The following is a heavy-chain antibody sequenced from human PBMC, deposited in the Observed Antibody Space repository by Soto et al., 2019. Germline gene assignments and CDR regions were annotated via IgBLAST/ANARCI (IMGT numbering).Heavy chain of an antibody. V-gene: IGHV1-2*04. CDR2: INPNSGGT. J-gene: IGHJ4*02. Sequence: GASVKVSCEDSGYTFTGYYMHWVRQAPGQGLEWMGWINPNSGGTNYAQKFQGWVTMTRDTSISTAYMELSRLRSDDTAVYYCARAPNFTVTTTTAAGALDYWGQGTLVTVSS. CDR3: ARAPNFTVTTTTAAGALDY. D-gene: IGHD4-4*01. CDR1: GYTFTGYY.